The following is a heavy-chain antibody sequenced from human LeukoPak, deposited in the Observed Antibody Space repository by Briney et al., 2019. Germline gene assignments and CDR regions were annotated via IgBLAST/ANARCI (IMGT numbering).Heavy chain of an antibody. CDR1: GFTFSSYA. J-gene: IGHJ4*02. CDR2: ISGSGGST. CDR3: ATNYYGSDETG. Sequence: PGGSLRLSCTASGFTFSSYAMSWVRQAPGKGLEWVSAISGSGGSTYYADSVKGRFTISRDNSKNTLYLQMNSLRAEDTAVYYCATNYYGSDETGWGQGTLVTVSS. V-gene: IGHV3-23*01. D-gene: IGHD3-10*01.